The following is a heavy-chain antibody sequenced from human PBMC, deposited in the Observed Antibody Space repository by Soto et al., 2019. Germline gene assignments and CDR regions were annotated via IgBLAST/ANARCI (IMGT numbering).Heavy chain of an antibody. CDR1: GFTFSSYA. CDR3: ARGLSAFDP. D-gene: IGHD6-19*01. Sequence: SLRLCCAASGFTFSSYAMSWVRQAPGKGLEWVSAVTGSTGNTYNADSVRGRFTISRDNSKNMVYLQMNSLRAEDTAVYYCARGLSAFDPWGQGTLVTVSS. CDR2: VTGSTGNT. V-gene: IGHV3-23*01. J-gene: IGHJ5*02.